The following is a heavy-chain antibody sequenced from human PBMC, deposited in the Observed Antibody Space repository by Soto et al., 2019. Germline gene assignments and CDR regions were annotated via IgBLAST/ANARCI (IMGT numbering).Heavy chain of an antibody. D-gene: IGHD3-9*01. J-gene: IGHJ4*02. CDR3: AKGSHYDLLSAYHAFVF. CDR2: ISGGGGGT. V-gene: IGHV3-23*01. Sequence: EVPLLESGGGLVQPGGSLRLSCSASGFIFSNYAMSWIRQAPGKGLEWVSSISGGGGGTHYADSVKGRFTISRDNSKSALHLQFTSLSTEDTAVYYCAKGSHYDLLSAYHAFVFWGQGTLVTVSS. CDR1: GFIFSNYA.